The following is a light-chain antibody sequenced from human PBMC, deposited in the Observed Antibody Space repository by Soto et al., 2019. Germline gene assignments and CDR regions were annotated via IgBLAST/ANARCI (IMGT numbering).Light chain of an antibody. J-gene: IGLJ1*01. CDR1: SSDVGFYNH. CDR3: SSFASTHTYV. Sequence: QSVLTQPASVSGSPGQSITISCTGTSSDVGFYNHVSWYQQHPGKAPKLLIYEVNNRPSGVSHRFSGSKSGNTASLTISGLQAEDEADYYCSSFASTHTYVFGIGTKLTVL. CDR2: EVN. V-gene: IGLV2-14*01.